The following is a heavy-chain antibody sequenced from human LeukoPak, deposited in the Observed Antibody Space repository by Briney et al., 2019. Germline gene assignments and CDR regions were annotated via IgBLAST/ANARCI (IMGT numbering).Heavy chain of an antibody. Sequence: SETLSLTCTVSGDSISSGSYYWSWIRQPAGKGLEWIGRLYTSGNTNYNPSLESRVTISVDSSKNHFSLNLSSVTAADTAVYYCARESSSTWGWFDPWGQGTQVTVSS. V-gene: IGHV4-61*02. CDR1: GDSISSGSYY. D-gene: IGHD2-2*01. CDR3: ARESSSTWGWFDP. J-gene: IGHJ5*02. CDR2: LYTSGNT.